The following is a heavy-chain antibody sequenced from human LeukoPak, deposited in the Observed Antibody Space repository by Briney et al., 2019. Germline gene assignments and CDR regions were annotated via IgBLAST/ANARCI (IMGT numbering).Heavy chain of an antibody. J-gene: IGHJ6*03. D-gene: IGHD6-13*01. Sequence: AASVKVPCKASGYTFTSYAMNWVRQAPGQGLGWMGWINTNTGNPTYAQGFTGRFVFSLDTSVSTAYLQISSLKAEDTAVYYCARGTKSSWYVGYYYYYMDVWGKGTTVTVSS. V-gene: IGHV7-4-1*02. CDR3: ARGTKSSWYVGYYYYYMDV. CDR1: GYTFTSYA. CDR2: INTNTGNP.